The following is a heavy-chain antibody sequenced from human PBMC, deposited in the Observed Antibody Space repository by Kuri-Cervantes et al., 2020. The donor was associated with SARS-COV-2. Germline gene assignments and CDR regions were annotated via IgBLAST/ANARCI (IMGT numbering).Heavy chain of an antibody. V-gene: IGHV3-9*01. D-gene: IGHD6-6*01. CDR1: GFTFGHYA. CDR3: AKAGGSSKLYFDY. J-gene: IGHJ4*02. Sequence: GGSLRLSCAASGFTFGHYAMHWVRQVPGKGLEWVSGISWNSGSIDYADSVKGRFTISRDNAKNTLYLQMNSLRAEDTAVYYCAKAGGSSKLYFDYWGQGTLVTVSS. CDR2: ISWNSGSI.